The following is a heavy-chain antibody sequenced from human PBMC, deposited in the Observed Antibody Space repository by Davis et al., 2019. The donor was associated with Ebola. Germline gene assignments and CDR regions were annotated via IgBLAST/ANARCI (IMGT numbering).Heavy chain of an antibody. CDR2: ISSSGSTI. V-gene: IGHV3-11*04. J-gene: IGHJ4*02. CDR1: GGSISSYY. Sequence: PSETLSLTCTVSGGSISSYYWSWIRQPPGKGLEWVSYISSSGSTIYYADSVKGRFTISRDNAKNSLYLQMNSLRAEDTAVYYCARETSNYRLLLVYWGQGTLVTVSS. CDR3: ARETSNYRLLLVY. D-gene: IGHD4-11*01.